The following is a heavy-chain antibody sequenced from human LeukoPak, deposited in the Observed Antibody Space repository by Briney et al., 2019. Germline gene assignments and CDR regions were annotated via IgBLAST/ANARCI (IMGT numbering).Heavy chain of an antibody. CDR3: ARGGSPIFYYYMDV. J-gene: IGHJ6*03. D-gene: IGHD2-2*01. CDR2: IDPNSGGT. Sequence: ASVKVSCKASGYTLTDYYMNWVRQAPGQGLEWMGWIDPNSGGTNYAQKFQGRVTLTRDTSISTTYMELSRLKSDDTAIYYCARGGSPIFYYYMDVWGEGTTVTISS. V-gene: IGHV1-2*02. CDR1: GYTLTDYY.